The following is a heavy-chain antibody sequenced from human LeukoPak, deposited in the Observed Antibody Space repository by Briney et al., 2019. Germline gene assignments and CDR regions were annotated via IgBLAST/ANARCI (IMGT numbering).Heavy chain of an antibody. V-gene: IGHV3-7*04. CDR1: GFTFRNFR. CDR3: ARGDAFSGDH. J-gene: IGHJ4*02. CDR2: IHAEGNEK. Sequence: GGSLRLSCAASGFTFRNFRMRWVRQAPGRGLEWVTNIHAEGNEKYHVESVKGRFTISRDNPKSSLFLQMNGLRVEDTAVYYCARGDAFSGDHWGQGTLVAVSS.